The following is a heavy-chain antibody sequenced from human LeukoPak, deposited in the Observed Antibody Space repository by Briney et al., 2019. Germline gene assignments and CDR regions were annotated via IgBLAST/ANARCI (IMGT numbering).Heavy chain of an antibody. V-gene: IGHV3-74*01. Sequence: GGSLRLSCVASGFAFSDYWIHWVRQAPGKGLVWVSRISSDGDTTNYADSVKGRFTISRDNAKNTLYLQMDSLRVEDTAVYYCARDRGPRTGFMVREAYDYWGQGTLVTVSS. CDR3: ARDRGPRTGFMVREAYDY. CDR1: GFAFSDYW. J-gene: IGHJ4*02. D-gene: IGHD3-10*01. CDR2: ISSDGDTT.